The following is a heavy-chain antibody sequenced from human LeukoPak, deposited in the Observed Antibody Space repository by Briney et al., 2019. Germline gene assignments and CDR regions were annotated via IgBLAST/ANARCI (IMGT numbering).Heavy chain of an antibody. D-gene: IGHD2-15*01. Sequence: GGALRLSCAASGFIFSSYGMSWVRQAPGQGLEWVSAISGSVRSTYYSDSVKGRFTISKDTSKNTLYLQMNSLRAADTAIYYCAKDQLNRFCSGGSCSITHDSWGQGTLVTVSS. CDR2: ISGSVRST. J-gene: IGHJ4*02. V-gene: IGHV3-23*01. CDR3: AKDQLNRFCSGGSCSITHDS. CDR1: GFIFSSYG.